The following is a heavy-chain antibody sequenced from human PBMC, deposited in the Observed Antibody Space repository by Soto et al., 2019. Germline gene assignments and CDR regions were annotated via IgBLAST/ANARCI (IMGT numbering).Heavy chain of an antibody. V-gene: IGHV4-59*02. D-gene: IGHD6-13*01. J-gene: IGHJ6*03. CDR2: VYYSGNT. CDR1: GGSVSPYY. CDR3: ARKGAAASYAHYYMDV. Sequence: SETLSLTCTVSGGSVSPYYWSWIRQPPGKGLEWIGYVYYSGNTNYNPSLESRVTISVDTSRNRFSLNLTSATAADTAVYYCARKGAAASYAHYYMDVWGRGTAVTVSS.